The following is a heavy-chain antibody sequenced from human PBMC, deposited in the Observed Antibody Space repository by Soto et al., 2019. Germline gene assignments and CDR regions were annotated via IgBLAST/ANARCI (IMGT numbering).Heavy chain of an antibody. D-gene: IGHD3-16*01. CDR2: ISGYNGNT. V-gene: IGHV1-18*01. Sequence: QVQLVQSGAEVKKPGASVKVSCKTSGYTFSDYGISWVRQAPGQGLEWMGWISGYNGNTNYAQKLQGRVTMTTDTSTSTAYMELRSLRSDDTAVYYCAKDRRRFGMEDLGQGTLVTVFS. CDR1: GYTFSDYG. J-gene: IGHJ4*02. CDR3: AKDRRRFGMED.